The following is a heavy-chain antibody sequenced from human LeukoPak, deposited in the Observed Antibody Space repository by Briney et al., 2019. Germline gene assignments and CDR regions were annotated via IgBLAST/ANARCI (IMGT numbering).Heavy chain of an antibody. CDR3: AKYRTGPPYGLDV. J-gene: IGHJ6*02. V-gene: IGHV3-23*01. D-gene: IGHD1-26*01. Sequence: GGSLRLSCAASGFTFSTYAMNWVRQAPGKGLEWVSGISGSGGNTWYADSVRGRFTISRDNSKNTLYLQTNRLRAEDTATYYCAKYRTGPPYGLDVWGQGTTVTVSS. CDR2: ISGSGGNT. CDR1: GFTFSTYA.